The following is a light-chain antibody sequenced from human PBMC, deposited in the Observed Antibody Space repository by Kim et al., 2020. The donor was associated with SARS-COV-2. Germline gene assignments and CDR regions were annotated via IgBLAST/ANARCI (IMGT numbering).Light chain of an antibody. Sequence: SASVGDRVTITCRASQSIGTSLAWYQQKPGKAPKLLIYKASTLESGVPSRFSGSGSGTEFTLTISSLQPDDFATYYCQQYNRYALTFGGGTKVEI. J-gene: IGKJ4*01. CDR2: KAS. V-gene: IGKV1-5*03. CDR1: QSIGTS. CDR3: QQYNRYALT.